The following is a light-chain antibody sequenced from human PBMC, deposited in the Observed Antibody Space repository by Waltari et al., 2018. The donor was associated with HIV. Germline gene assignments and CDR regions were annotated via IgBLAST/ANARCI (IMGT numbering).Light chain of an antibody. CDR1: RSNIGANY. CDR3: GTWDTSLTSGYV. CDR2: ENN. Sequence: QSVLTQPPSVSAAPGQKATISCSGSRSNIGANYVTWYQQLPGKSPKLLIYENNQRRAGIPDRFSGSKSATSATLDITGLQTGDEADYYCGTWDTSLTSGYVFGTGTKVTVL. J-gene: IGLJ1*01. V-gene: IGLV1-51*02.